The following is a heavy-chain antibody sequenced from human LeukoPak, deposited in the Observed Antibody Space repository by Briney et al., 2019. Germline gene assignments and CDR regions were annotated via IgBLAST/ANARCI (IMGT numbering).Heavy chain of an antibody. V-gene: IGHV1-18*01. J-gene: IGHJ4*02. CDR3: ARVMAYCSSTSCHDY. Sequence: ASVKVSCKTSGYTFTSYGVSWVRQAPGQGLEWMGWISAYNGNTDYAQTFQGRVTMTTDTSTSTAYMELRSLRSDDTAMYYCARVMAYCSSTSCHDYWGQGTLLTVSS. D-gene: IGHD2-2*01. CDR2: ISAYNGNT. CDR1: GYTFTSYG.